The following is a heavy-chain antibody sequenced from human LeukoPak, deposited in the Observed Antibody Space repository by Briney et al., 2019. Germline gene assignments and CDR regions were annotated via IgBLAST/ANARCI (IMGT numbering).Heavy chain of an antibody. CDR3: AKWGDYDILTGYYVPDF. Sequence: GASLRLSCVASGFIFRNYAMSWVRQAPGKGLEWFSAITGSGDTTYYADSVKGRFTISIDNSKNTLCVEMNTLRAEDTAVYYCAKWGDYDILTGYYVPDFWGQGTLVTVSS. V-gene: IGHV3-23*01. J-gene: IGHJ4*02. CDR2: ITGSGDTT. CDR1: GFIFRNYA. D-gene: IGHD3-9*01.